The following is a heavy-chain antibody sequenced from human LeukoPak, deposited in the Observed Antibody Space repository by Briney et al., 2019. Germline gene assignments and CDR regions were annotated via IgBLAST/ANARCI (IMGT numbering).Heavy chain of an antibody. Sequence: PGGSLRLSCVVSGITLSNYGMSCVRQAPGKGLEWVAGISGSGGSTNYADSVKGRFTISRDNPKNTLYLQMNSLRAEDTAVYFCAKRGVVIRVILVGFHKEAYYFDSWGQGALVTVSS. V-gene: IGHV3-23*01. CDR1: GITLSNYG. CDR3: AKRGVVIRVILVGFHKEAYYFDS. D-gene: IGHD3-22*01. J-gene: IGHJ4*02. CDR2: ISGSGGST.